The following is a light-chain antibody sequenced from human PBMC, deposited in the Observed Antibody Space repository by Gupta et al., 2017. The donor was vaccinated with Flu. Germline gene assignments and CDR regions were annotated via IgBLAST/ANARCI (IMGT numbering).Light chain of an antibody. V-gene: IGLV2-14*01. CDR1: NSDVGGYNV. Sequence: QSALTQPASASGSPGRSIAIPCTGSNSDVGGYNVVSWYQQYPGKAPKLLIYEVTKRPSGVSYRFSGSKSGNTASLTIAGLQAEDEADYYCSSYTTSRTRVFGGGTKLTVL. CDR2: EVT. CDR3: SSYTTSRTRV. J-gene: IGLJ3*02.